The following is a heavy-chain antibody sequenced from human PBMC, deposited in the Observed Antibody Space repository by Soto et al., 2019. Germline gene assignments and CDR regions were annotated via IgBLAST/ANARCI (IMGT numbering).Heavy chain of an antibody. J-gene: IGHJ6*02. CDR2: ISYDGSNK. Sequence: GGSLRLSCAASGFTFSSYAMHWVRQAPGKGLEWVAVISYDGSNKYYADSVKGRFTISRDNSKNTLYLQMNSLRAEDTAVYYCARAGEATVVTPRYYYGMDVWGQGTTVTVSS. CDR3: ARAGEATVVTPRYYYGMDV. CDR1: GFTFSSYA. D-gene: IGHD4-17*01. V-gene: IGHV3-30*04.